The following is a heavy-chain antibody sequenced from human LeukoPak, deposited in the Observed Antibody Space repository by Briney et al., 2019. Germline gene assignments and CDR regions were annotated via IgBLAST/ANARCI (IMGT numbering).Heavy chain of an antibody. J-gene: IGHJ5*02. CDR3: GIGRKFDWLLCHH. CDR1: GYTLTDVS. CDR2: FDPEGGKT. Sequence: ASVKVSCKISGYTLTDVSMHWVRQAPGKGLKWMGGFDPEGGKTVYAQKLQGRVTMTEDPSADTAYMELRSLSSEDTAVYYCGIGRKFDWLLCHHWGQGTLVTVSS. D-gene: IGHD3-9*01. V-gene: IGHV1-24*01.